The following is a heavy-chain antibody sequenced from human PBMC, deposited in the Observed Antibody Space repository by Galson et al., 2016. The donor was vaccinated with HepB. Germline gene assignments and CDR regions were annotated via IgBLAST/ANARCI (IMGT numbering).Heavy chain of an antibody. CDR3: ARDLGNYDCLTGYTLGY. V-gene: IGHV1-46*02. D-gene: IGHD3-9*01. CDR2: INPSGGNT. Sequence: SVKVSCKASGYTFNNYHVHWVRQAPGQGLEWIGMINPSGGNTSSAPRFQGRVTMTRETSTSTVNIEPSSLTSEDTAVYYCARDLGNYDCLTGYTLGYWGQGTLVTVSS. CDR1: GYTFNNYH. J-gene: IGHJ4*02.